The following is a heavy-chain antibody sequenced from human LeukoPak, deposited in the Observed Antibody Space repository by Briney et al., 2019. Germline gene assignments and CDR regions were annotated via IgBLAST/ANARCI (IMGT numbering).Heavy chain of an antibody. CDR1: GGSFSGYY. V-gene: IGHV4-34*01. CDR3: ARADYGSGSYEVRSTRFDP. Sequence: KPSETLSLTCAVYGGSFSGYYWSWIRQPPGKGLEWIGEINHSGSTNYNPSLKSRVTISVDTSKNQFSLKLSSVTAADTAVYYCARADYGSGSYEVRSTRFDPWGQGTLVTVSS. J-gene: IGHJ5*02. D-gene: IGHD3-10*01. CDR2: INHSGST.